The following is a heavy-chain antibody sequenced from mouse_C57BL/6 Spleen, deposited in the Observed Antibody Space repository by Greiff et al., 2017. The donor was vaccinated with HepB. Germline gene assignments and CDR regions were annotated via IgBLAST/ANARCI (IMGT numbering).Heavy chain of an antibody. CDR2: IYPGSGNT. D-gene: IGHD2-5*01. CDR3: ARRETYYSNFMDY. V-gene: IGHV1-76*01. J-gene: IGHJ4*01. Sequence: QVQLQQSGAELVRPGASVKLSCKASGYTFTDYYINWVKQRPGQGLEWIARIYPGSGNTYYNEKFKGKATLTAEKSSSTAYMQLSSLTSEDSAVYFCARRETYYSNFMDYWGQGTSVTVSS. CDR1: GYTFTDYY.